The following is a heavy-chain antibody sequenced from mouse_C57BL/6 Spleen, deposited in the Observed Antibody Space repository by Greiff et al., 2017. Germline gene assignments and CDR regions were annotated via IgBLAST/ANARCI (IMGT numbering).Heavy chain of an antibody. CDR1: GYTFTSYW. CDR2: IDPNSGGT. CDR3: ARSGLDSSGYRSYFDY. V-gene: IGHV1-72*01. J-gene: IGHJ2*01. Sequence: QVQLKQPGAELVKPGASVKLSCKASGYTFTSYWMHWVKQRPGRGLEWIGRIDPNSGGTKYNEKFKSKATLTVDKPSSTAYMQLSSLTSEDSAVYYCARSGLDSSGYRSYFDYWGQGTTRTVSS. D-gene: IGHD3-2*02.